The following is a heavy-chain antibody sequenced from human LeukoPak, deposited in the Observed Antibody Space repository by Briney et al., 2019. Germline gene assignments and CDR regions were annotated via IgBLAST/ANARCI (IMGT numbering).Heavy chain of an antibody. CDR2: IYTSGST. J-gene: IGHJ4*02. CDR3: ARDTYYYDSSGYYYFDY. Sequence: SETLSLTCTVSGGSISSGSYYWSWIRQPAGKGLEWIGRIYTSGSTNYNPSLKSRVTMSVDTSKNQFSLKLSSVTAADTAVYYCARDTYYYDSSGYYYFDYWGQGTLVTVSS. CDR1: GGSISSGSYY. V-gene: IGHV4-61*02. D-gene: IGHD3-22*01.